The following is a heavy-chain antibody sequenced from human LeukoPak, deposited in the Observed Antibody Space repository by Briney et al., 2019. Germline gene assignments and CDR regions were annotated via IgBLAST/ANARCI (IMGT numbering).Heavy chain of an antibody. J-gene: IGHJ4*02. D-gene: IGHD3-10*01. CDR1: GFTFTSNW. CDR3: TRLDNVVPGVPDF. CDR2: INTVETEK. V-gene: IGHV3-7*01. Sequence: GGSLRLSCVVSGFTFTSNWMGWVRQASGKGLEWVAAINTVETEKYYVDSVKGRFTISRDNSWDSLYLQMNSPRAEDSAVYYCTRLDNVVPGVPDFWGPGTLVTVSS.